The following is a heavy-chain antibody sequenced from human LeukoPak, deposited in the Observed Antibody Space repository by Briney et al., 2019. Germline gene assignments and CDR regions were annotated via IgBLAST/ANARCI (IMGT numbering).Heavy chain of an antibody. CDR3: AKELYYYDSSGSFDH. D-gene: IGHD3-22*01. Sequence: PGGSLRLSCAASGFTFSNYAMSWVRQAPGKGLEWVSATSVSGGSTYYADSVKGRFTISRDNSKNTLYLQMNSLRAEDAAVYYCAKELYYYDSSGSFDHWGQGTLVTVSS. J-gene: IGHJ4*02. CDR2: TSVSGGST. V-gene: IGHV3-23*01. CDR1: GFTFSNYA.